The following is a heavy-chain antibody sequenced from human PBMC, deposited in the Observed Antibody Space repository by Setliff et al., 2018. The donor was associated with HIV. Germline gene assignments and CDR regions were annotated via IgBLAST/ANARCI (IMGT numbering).Heavy chain of an antibody. CDR3: AKDWQWEFPVYGMNV. D-gene: IGHD1-26*01. V-gene: IGHV3-30*02. J-gene: IGHJ6*02. CDR1: GFTFSSYG. CDR2: IHYDGSQQ. Sequence: AGGSLRLSCAASGFTFSSYGMHWVRQAPGKGLEWVAFIHYDGSQQYYADSVQGRFTISRDNSKNTVYVEMKSLRAEDAAVYYCAKDWQWEFPVYGMNVWGQGTTVTVSS.